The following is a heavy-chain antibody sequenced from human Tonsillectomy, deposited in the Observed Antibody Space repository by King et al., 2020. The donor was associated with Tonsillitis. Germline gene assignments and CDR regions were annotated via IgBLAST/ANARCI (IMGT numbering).Heavy chain of an antibody. D-gene: IGHD3-22*01. CDR3: AKVYYYDSSGYGDDAFDI. Sequence: VQLVESGGGLVQPGGSLRLSCAASGFTFSSYAMSWVRQAPGKGLEWVSAISGSGGSTYYADSVKGRFTISRDNSKNTLYLQMNSLRAEDTAVYYCAKVYYYDSSGYGDDAFDIWGQGTMVTVSS. CDR2: ISGSGGST. V-gene: IGHV3-23*04. J-gene: IGHJ3*02. CDR1: GFTFSSYA.